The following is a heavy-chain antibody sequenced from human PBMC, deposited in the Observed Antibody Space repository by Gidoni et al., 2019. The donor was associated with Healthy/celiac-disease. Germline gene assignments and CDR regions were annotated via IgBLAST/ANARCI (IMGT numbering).Heavy chain of an antibody. CDR1: GYSFTSYW. J-gene: IGHJ4*02. Sequence: EVQLVQSGAEVKKPGESLRISCKGSGYSFTSYWISWVRQMPGKGLEWMGRIDPSDSYTNYSPSFQGHVTISADKSISTAYLQWSSLKASDTAMYYCARHVGPIAAAGTALGYWGQGTLVTVSS. V-gene: IGHV5-10-1*03. CDR3: ARHVGPIAAAGTALGY. CDR2: IDPSDSYT. D-gene: IGHD6-13*01.